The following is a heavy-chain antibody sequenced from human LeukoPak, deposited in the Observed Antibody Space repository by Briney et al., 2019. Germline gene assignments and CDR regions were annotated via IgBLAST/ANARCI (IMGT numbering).Heavy chain of an antibody. J-gene: IGHJ4*02. V-gene: IGHV1-2*02. CDR1: GSSFTGYY. CDR3: ARVRGTGWYYFDY. Sequence: ASVKVSCKASGSSFTGYYMHWVRQAPGQGLEWMGWINPNSGGTNYAQNFQGRVTMTRDTSISTAYMELSRLRSDDTAVYYCARVRGTGWYYFDYWGQGTLVTVSS. CDR2: INPNSGGT. D-gene: IGHD2-15*01.